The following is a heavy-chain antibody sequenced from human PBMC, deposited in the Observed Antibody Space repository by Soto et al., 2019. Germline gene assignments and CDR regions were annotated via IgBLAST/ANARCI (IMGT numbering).Heavy chain of an antibody. V-gene: IGHV3-23*01. D-gene: IGHD2-2*01. J-gene: IGHJ4*02. CDR1: GFTFISYA. CDR2: ISGSGGST. CDR3: AKERQLLENYFDY. Sequence: GGSLRLSCASSGFTFISYAMSWVRQAPGKGLEWVSAISGSGGSTYYADSVKGRFTISRDNSKNTLYLQMNSLRAEDTAVYYCAKERQLLENYFDYWGQGTLVTVSS.